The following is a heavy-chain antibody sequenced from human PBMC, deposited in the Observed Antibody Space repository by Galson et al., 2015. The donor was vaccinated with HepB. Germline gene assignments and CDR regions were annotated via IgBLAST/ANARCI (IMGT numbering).Heavy chain of an antibody. V-gene: IGHV1-24*01. D-gene: IGHD4-17*01. CDR2: FDPEDGET. CDR1: GYTLTELS. J-gene: IGHJ6*02. Sequence: SVKVSCKVSGYTLTELSMHWVRQAPGKGLEWIGGFDPEDGETIYAQKFRGRVTMTEDTSTDTAYMELSSLRSEDTAVYYCATTSLPDYGDYDYYYYGMDVWGQGTTVTVSS. CDR3: ATTSLPDYGDYDYYYYGMDV.